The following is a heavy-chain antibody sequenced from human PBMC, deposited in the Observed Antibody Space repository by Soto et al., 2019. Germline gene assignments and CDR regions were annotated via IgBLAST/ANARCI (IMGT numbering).Heavy chain of an antibody. CDR1: AGSISSGGYS. Sequence: KASETLSLTCAVSAGSISSGGYSWTWIRQPPGKGLEWIGYISHSGSTYYNPSLKGRVTISVDRSKNQFSLKLSSVTAADTAVYYCARGGGSCSRTSCSYPYYYGMDVWGQGTTVTVSS. V-gene: IGHV4-30-2*01. CDR2: ISHSGST. J-gene: IGHJ6*02. CDR3: ARGGGSCSRTSCSYPYYYGMDV. D-gene: IGHD2-2*01.